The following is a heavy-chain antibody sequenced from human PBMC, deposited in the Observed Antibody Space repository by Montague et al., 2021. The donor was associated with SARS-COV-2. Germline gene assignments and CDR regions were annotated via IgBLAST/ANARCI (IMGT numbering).Heavy chain of an antibody. CDR1: GGSISSFY. D-gene: IGHD2-15*01. CDR2: ISDSGST. Sequence: SETLSLTCTVSGGSISSFYWSWFRQPPGKGLELIGYISDSGSTNSNPSLTIRATMSVDTSNNQSSLKVNSVTAADTAVYYCARHYSATRHAVCWGQGTLVTVSS. CDR3: ARHYSATRHAVC. J-gene: IGHJ4*02. V-gene: IGHV4-59*08.